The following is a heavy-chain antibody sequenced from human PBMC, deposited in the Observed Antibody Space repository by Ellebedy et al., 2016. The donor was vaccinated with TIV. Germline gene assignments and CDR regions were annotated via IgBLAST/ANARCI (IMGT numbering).Heavy chain of an antibody. J-gene: IGHJ4*02. CDR3: AKDRTSGDGYWVFDN. CDR1: GFTFSSYA. CDR2: ISGSGSGGNT. D-gene: IGHD5-18*01. Sequence: GESLKISCVVSGFTFSSYAMTWVRQAPGKGLEWVSLISGSGSGGNTYYADSVKGRFTISRDNSKRTVDLQMNSLRAEDTAIYFCAKDRTSGDGYWVFDNWGQGTLVSVSS. V-gene: IGHV3-23*01.